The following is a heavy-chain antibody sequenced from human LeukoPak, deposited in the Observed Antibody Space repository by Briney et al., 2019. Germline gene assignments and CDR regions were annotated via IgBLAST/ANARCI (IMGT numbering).Heavy chain of an antibody. J-gene: IGHJ6*03. CDR1: GFTFSSYE. CDR2: ISSSGSTI. Sequence: GGSLRLSCAASGFTFSSYEMNWVRQAPGKGLEWVSYISSSGSTIYYADSVKGRFTISRDNAKNSLYLQMNSLRAEDTAVYYCARGSGRDTYYYYYYMDVWGKGTTVTVSS. CDR3: ARGSGRDTYYYYYYMDV. V-gene: IGHV3-48*03. D-gene: IGHD5-18*01.